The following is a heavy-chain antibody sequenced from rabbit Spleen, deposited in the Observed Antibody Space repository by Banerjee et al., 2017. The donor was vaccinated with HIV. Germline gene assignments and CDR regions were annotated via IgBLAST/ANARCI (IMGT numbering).Heavy chain of an antibody. V-gene: IGHV1S45*01. D-gene: IGHD2-1*01. CDR3: ARGSATMTMVIIGFYLSL. J-gene: IGHJ4*01. CDR2: INGVTGKA. CDR1: GFSFSNNAV. Sequence: QEQLVESGGGLVKPEGSLKLSCTASGFSFSNNAVMCWVRQAPGKGLEWIACINGVTGKALYASWAKGRFSFSKASSTTVTLQMTSLTAADTATYFCARGSATMTMVIIGFYLSLWGPGTLVTVS.